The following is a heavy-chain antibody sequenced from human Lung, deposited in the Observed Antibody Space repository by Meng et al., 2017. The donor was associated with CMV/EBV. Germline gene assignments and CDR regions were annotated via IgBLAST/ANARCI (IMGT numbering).Heavy chain of an antibody. CDR3: ASIAAAGDTPFDN. CDR1: GGSFSGYY. V-gene: IGHV4-34*01. Sequence: SETLSLTCAVYGGSFSGYYWSWIRQPPGKGLEWIGDINHSGSTNYNPSLKSRVTISVDTSKNQFSLKLSSVTAADTAVYYCASIAAAGDTPFDNWGQGTLVTVSS. D-gene: IGHD6-13*01. CDR2: INHSGST. J-gene: IGHJ4*02.